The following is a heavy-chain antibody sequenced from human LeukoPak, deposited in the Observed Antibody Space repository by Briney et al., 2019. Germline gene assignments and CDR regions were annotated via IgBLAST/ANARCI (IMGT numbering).Heavy chain of an antibody. CDR1: GGTFSSYT. CDR2: IIPILGIA. V-gene: IGHV1-69*02. J-gene: IGHJ5*02. D-gene: IGHD2-2*02. Sequence: SVKVSCKASGGTFSSYTISWVRQAPGQGLEWMGRIIPILGIANYAQKFQGRVTITADKSTSTAYMELSSLRSEDTAVYYCARFQIVVVPAAINWFDPWGQGTLVTVSS. CDR3: ARFQIVVVPAAINWFDP.